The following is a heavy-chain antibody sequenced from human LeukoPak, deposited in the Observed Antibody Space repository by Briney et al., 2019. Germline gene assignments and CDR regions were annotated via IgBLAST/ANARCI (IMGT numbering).Heavy chain of an antibody. Sequence: SETLSLTCTVSSGSISGYYWSWIRQSPGKGLEWIGYIYYSGSTYYNPSLKSRVTISLDTSKNQFSLMVRSMTAADTAVYYCAGHGISGTYYAAFDYCGQGTLVTVSS. CDR2: IYYSGST. V-gene: IGHV4-59*08. CDR1: SGSISGYY. CDR3: AGHGISGTYYAAFDY. J-gene: IGHJ4*02. D-gene: IGHD1-26*01.